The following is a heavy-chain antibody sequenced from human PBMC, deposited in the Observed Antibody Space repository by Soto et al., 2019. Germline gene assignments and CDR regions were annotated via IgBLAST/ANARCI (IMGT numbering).Heavy chain of an antibody. V-gene: IGHV3-53*01. CDR2: IFGGGTT. Sequence: GVSRIISCAASGFAVNSDYMSWVRQAPGKGLEWVSVIFGGGTTYYSDSVKGRFTISRDNSKNTVFPQMNSLRAEDTAVYYCVRTSSYWGQGTRVTVSS. CDR3: VRTSSY. J-gene: IGHJ4*02. CDR1: GFAVNSDY. D-gene: IGHD2-2*01.